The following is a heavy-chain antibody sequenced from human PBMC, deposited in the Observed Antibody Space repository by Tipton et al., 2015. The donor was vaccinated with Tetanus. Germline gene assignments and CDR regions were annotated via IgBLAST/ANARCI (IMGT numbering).Heavy chain of an antibody. Sequence: VQLVQSGAEVKKPGESLKISCKPSGYNFTIYWIGWVRQMPGKGLEWMGGINPTDYQTSYNPSFEGQVTISADRSINATYLQWSSLQTSDTAMYFCARRRSAILSGSYHWYFDIWGRGTLVTVSS. J-gene: IGHJ2*01. V-gene: IGHV5-51*01. CDR1: GYNFTIYW. D-gene: IGHD3-9*01. CDR2: INPTDYQT. CDR3: ARRRSAILSGSYHWYFDI.